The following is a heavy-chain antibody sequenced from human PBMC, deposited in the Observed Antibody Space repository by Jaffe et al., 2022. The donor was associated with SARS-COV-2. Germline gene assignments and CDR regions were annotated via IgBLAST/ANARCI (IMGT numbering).Heavy chain of an antibody. D-gene: IGHD4-4*01. CDR3: ARTTVTTHYYYGMDV. Sequence: EVQLVESGGGLVQPGGSLRLSCAASGFTFSNYWVNWVRQAPGKGLEWVANIKQDGSEQYYVDSVKGRFTISRDNAKNSLYLQMSSLRAEDTAVYYCARTTVTTHYYYGMDVWGQGTTVTVSS. J-gene: IGHJ6*02. CDR2: IKQDGSEQ. CDR1: GFTFSNYW. V-gene: IGHV3-7*03.